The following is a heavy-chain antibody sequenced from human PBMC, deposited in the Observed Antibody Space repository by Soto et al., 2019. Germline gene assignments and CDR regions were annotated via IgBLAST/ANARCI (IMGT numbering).Heavy chain of an antibody. J-gene: IGHJ5*02. Sequence: SETLSLTCTVSGGSIKNYYWSWIRQPPGKGLEWIGNILYSGSTKYNPSLRSRVTISVDTSKNQFSLKLSSVTAADTAVYYCARQIAVAGTQNWFDPWGQGTLVTVSS. D-gene: IGHD6-19*01. CDR2: ILYSGST. V-gene: IGHV4-59*08. CDR3: ARQIAVAGTQNWFDP. CDR1: GGSIKNYY.